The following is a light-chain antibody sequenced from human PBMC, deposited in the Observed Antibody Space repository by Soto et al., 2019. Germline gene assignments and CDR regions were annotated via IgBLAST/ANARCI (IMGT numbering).Light chain of an antibody. V-gene: IGKV3-11*01. CDR3: QQRNHWYS. Sequence: EIVLTQSPATLSLSPGERATLSCRASQTVGRYLAWYQQKPGQAPRLLIYDTSNRAPGVPDRFSGSGSGTDFTLTISSLEPEDFATYYCQQRNHWYSFGGGTKVEIK. CDR2: DTS. CDR1: QTVGRY. J-gene: IGKJ4*01.